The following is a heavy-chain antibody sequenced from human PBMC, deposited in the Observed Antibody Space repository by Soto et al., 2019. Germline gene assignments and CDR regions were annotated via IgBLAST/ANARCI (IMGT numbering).Heavy chain of an antibody. J-gene: IGHJ4*02. Sequence: GGSLRLSCAASGFTFSSYWMSWVRQAPGKGLEWVANIKQDGSEKYYVDSVKGRFTISRDNAKNSLYLQMNSLRAEDTAVYYCARELEKLVRVNFDYWGQGTLVTVSS. V-gene: IGHV3-7*01. CDR2: IKQDGSEK. D-gene: IGHD6-6*01. CDR3: ARELEKLVRVNFDY. CDR1: GFTFSSYW.